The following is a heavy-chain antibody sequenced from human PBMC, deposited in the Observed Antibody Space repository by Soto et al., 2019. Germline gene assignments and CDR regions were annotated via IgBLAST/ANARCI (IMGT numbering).Heavy chain of an antibody. Sequence: GGSLRLSCAASGFTFSSYVMTWVRQAPGKGLEWVSGISGSGGSTYHADSVKGRFTISRDNSKNTLYLQMNSLRAEDTAVYYCAKDLGGSGSYYNKCHSWGQGTLVTVSS. CDR2: ISGSGGST. D-gene: IGHD3-10*01. CDR1: GFTFSSYV. CDR3: AKDLGGSGSYYNKCHS. J-gene: IGHJ4*02. V-gene: IGHV3-23*01.